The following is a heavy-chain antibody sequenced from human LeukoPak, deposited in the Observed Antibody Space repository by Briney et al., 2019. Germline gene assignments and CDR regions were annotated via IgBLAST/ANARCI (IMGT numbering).Heavy chain of an antibody. J-gene: IGHJ4*02. CDR1: GYTFTGYY. CDR2: INPNSGGT. V-gene: IGHV1-2*02. D-gene: IGHD4-17*01. CDR3: ARDRFTRGVTTYLFDY. Sequence: ASVKVSCKASGYTFTGYYMHWVRQVPGQGLEWMGWINPNSGGTNYAQKLQGRVTMTTDTSTSTAYMELRSLRSDDTAVYYCARDRFTRGVTTYLFDYWGQGTLVTVSS.